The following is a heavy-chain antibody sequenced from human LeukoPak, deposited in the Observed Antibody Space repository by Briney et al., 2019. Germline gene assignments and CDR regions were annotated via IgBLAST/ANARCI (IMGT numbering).Heavy chain of an antibody. Sequence: ASVKISCKASGYTFRGNYIHWLRQAPGQGLEWMGWIDANNGDTKSAQKFQGRVTMSRDTSISTAYMDPSSLSPDDAAVYYCARDPSSVTLYFFDYWGQGTLVTVSS. J-gene: IGHJ4*02. CDR3: ARDPSSVTLYFFDY. V-gene: IGHV1-2*02. CDR1: GYTFRGNY. D-gene: IGHD4-11*01. CDR2: IDANNGDT.